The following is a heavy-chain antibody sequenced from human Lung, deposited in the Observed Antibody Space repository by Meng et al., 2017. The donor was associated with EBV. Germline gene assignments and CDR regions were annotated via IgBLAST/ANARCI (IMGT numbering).Heavy chain of an antibody. CDR1: GFTFSASA. J-gene: IGHJ4*02. CDR2: IRSKANNYAT. CDR3: TSRSF. Sequence: EGQLVESGGGLVQPGGSLKLSCADSGFTFSASAMHWVRQASGKGLEWVGRIRSKANNYATAFGASVEGRFTISRDDSNNTAYLQMNSLKTEDTAVYYCTSRSFWGQGILVTVSS. V-gene: IGHV3-73*02.